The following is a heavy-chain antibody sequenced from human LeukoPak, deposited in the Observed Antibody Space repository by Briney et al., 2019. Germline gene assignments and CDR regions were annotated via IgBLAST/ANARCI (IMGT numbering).Heavy chain of an antibody. V-gene: IGHV4-39*07. CDR1: GGSISSYY. CDR3: ARAPGSFGSMDY. J-gene: IGHJ4*02. D-gene: IGHD3-10*01. Sequence: SETLSLTCTVSGGSISSYYWSWIRQPPGKGLEWIGSIYYSGSTYYNPSLKSRVTISVDTSKNQFSLKLSSVTAADTAVYYCARAPGSFGSMDYWGQGTLVTVSS. CDR2: IYYSGST.